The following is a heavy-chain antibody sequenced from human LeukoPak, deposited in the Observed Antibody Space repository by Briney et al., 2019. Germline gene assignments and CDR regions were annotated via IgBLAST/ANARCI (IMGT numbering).Heavy chain of an antibody. J-gene: IGHJ4*02. V-gene: IGHV3-23*01. CDR3: AKEGGIDSLYGSGTYDY. D-gene: IGHD3-10*01. Sequence: GGSLRLSCAASGFTFRSYAMSWVRQAPGKGLEWVSGISGSGFSTFYADSVKGRFTISRDNSKNTLFLQMNSLRAEDTALYYCAKEGGIDSLYGSGTYDYWGQGTLVTVSS. CDR1: GFTFRSYA. CDR2: ISGSGFST.